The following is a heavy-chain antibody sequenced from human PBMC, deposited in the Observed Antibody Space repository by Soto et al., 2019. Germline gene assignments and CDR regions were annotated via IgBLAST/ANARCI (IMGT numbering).Heavy chain of an antibody. J-gene: IGHJ4*02. Sequence: SVKVSCKASGGTFSSYAISWVRQAPGQGLEWMGGIIPIFGTANYAQKFQGRVTITADESTSTAYMELSSLRSKDTAVYYCASQDYGDYVDLEFDYWGQGTLVTVSS. CDR2: IIPIFGTA. CDR3: ASQDYGDYVDLEFDY. CDR1: GGTFSSYA. V-gene: IGHV1-69*13. D-gene: IGHD4-17*01.